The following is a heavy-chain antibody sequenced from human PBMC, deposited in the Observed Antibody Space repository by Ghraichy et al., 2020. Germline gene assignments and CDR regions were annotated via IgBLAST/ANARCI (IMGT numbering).Heavy chain of an antibody. Sequence: SETLSLTCVVSGGSISSDGWWSWVRQPPGKGLEWIGEIFHSGNTNYNPSLQSRVTISADKSKNQFSLKLTSVTASDSAVYYCANFPPVYANRWSAHFHMDVWGQGTKATVSS. V-gene: IGHV4-4*02. CDR2: IFHSGNT. CDR3: ANFPPVYANRWSAHFHMDV. D-gene: IGHD2-15*01. CDR1: GGSISSDGW. J-gene: IGHJ6*02.